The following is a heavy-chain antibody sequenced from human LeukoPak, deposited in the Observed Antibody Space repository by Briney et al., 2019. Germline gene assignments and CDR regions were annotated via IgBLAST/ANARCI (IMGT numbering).Heavy chain of an antibody. D-gene: IGHD1-1*01. CDR1: GYTFTSYG. J-gene: IGHJ6*02. CDR2: ISAYNGNT. Sequence: ASVKVSCKASGYTFTSYGISWVRQAPGQGLEWMGWISAYNGNTNYAQKLQGRVTMTTDTSTSTAYMELRSLRSDDTAVYYCARDQRFQLYTYNYYGMDVWGQGTTVTVSS. V-gene: IGHV1-18*01. CDR3: ARDQRFQLYTYNYYGMDV.